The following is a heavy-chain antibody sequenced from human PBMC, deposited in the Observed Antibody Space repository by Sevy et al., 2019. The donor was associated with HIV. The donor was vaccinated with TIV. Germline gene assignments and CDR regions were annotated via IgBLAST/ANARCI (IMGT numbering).Heavy chain of an antibody. D-gene: IGHD6-19*01. CDR1: GGSISSYY. CDR2: IYYSGST. CDR3: AREGSGVAGTPNYYGMDV. J-gene: IGHJ6*02. V-gene: IGHV4-59*13. Sequence: SETLSLTCTGSGGSISSYYWSWIRQPPGKGLEWIGCIYYSGSTNYNPSLKSRVTISVDTSKNQFSLKLSSVTAADTAVYYCAREGSGVAGTPNYYGMDVWGQGTTVTVSS.